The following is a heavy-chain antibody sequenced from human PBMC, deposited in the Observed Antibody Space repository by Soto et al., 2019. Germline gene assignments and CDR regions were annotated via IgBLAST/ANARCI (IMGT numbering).Heavy chain of an antibody. D-gene: IGHD3-9*01. V-gene: IGHV3-23*01. CDR3: TKDSGYDSTD. J-gene: IGHJ4*02. CDR2: LSGDNNTDT. CDR1: GFTFGTSG. Sequence: EVQLLESGGGFIQPGGSLRLSCVASGFTFGTSGMSWVRQAPGKGLEWISGLSGDNNTDTKYADSVKGRFTISRDNSKSTLYLQMHSLRAEDTALYYCTKDSGYDSTDWGLGTLVTVSS.